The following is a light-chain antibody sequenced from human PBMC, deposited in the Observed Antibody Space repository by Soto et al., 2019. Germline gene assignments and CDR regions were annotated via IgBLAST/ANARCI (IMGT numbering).Light chain of an antibody. CDR1: QRFGSW. J-gene: IGKJ1*01. CDR3: QQYNSYSGT. Sequence: DIQMTQSPSTLSASVGDRVTITCRASQRFGSWLAWYQQKPGKAPKLLIYDASSLESGVPSRFSGSGSGTEFTLTISSLQPDDFATYYCQQYNSYSGTFGQGTKVEIK. CDR2: DAS. V-gene: IGKV1-5*01.